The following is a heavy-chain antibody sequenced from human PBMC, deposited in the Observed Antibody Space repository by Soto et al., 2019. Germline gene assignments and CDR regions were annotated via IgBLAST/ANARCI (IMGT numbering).Heavy chain of an antibody. V-gene: IGHV1-18*01. CDR3: ARDLLGVGYYYDSSGYLPLDY. CDR2: ISGYNGNT. J-gene: IGHJ4*02. D-gene: IGHD3-22*01. Sequence: ASVKVSCKASGYTFTKYGISWVRQAPGQGLEWMGWISGYNGNTNYAQKYQGRITMTIDTSTTTAYMELRSLRSDDTAVYYCARDLLGVGYYYDSSGYLPLDYWGQGTLVTVSS. CDR1: GYTFTKYG.